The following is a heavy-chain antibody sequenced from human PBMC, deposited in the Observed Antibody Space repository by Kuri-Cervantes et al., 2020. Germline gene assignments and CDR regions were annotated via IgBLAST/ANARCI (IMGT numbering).Heavy chain of an antibody. CDR2: IYYSGST. V-gene: IGHV4-61*01. Sequence: GSLRLSCTVSGGSVSSGSYYWSWIRQPPGKGLEWIGYIYYSGSTNYNPSLKSRVTISVDTSKNQFSLKLSSVTAADTAVYYCARDLFPTAMVTGLDYWGQGTLVTVSS. CDR1: GGSVSSGSYY. J-gene: IGHJ4*02. CDR3: ARDLFPTAMVTGLDY. D-gene: IGHD5-18*01.